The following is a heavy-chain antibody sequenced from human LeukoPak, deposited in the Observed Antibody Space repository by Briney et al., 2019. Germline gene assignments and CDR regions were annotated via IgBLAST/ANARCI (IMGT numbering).Heavy chain of an antibody. D-gene: IGHD3-3*02. Sequence: GGSLRLSCAATGFTFSSYSMNWVRQAPGKGLEGVSYISNSSTTIYYADAVKGRFTISRDNAKNSVYLQMNSLRAEDTAVYYCARQAAGGAFSGYWGQGTLVTVSS. V-gene: IGHV3-48*01. CDR1: GFTFSSYS. CDR3: ARQAAGGAFSGY. J-gene: IGHJ4*02. CDR2: ISNSSTTI.